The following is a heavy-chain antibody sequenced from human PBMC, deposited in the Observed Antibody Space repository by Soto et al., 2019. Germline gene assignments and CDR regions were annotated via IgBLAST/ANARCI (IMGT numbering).Heavy chain of an antibody. J-gene: IGHJ4*02. Sequence: QVQLVESGGGVVQPGRSLRLSCAASGFTFSIFGMHWVRQAPGKGLEWAAIIWYDGSNAYYADSVRGRFTISRDNSKNTVYLQMNRLRAEDTAVYYCARDKGSSTVVSGISQEGYFDSWGQGTRVTVSS. CDR1: GFTFSIFG. D-gene: IGHD6-19*01. V-gene: IGHV3-33*01. CDR3: ARDKGSSTVVSGISQEGYFDS. CDR2: IWYDGSNA.